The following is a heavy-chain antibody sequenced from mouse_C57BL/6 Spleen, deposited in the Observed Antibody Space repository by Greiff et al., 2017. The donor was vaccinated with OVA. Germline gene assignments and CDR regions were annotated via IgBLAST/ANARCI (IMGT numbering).Heavy chain of an antibody. V-gene: IGHV14-2*01. Sequence: VQLQQSGAELVKPWASVKLSCTASGFNIKDYYMHWVKQRTEQGLEWIGRIDPEDGETKYAPKFQGKATITADTSSNTAYLQLSSLTSEDTAVYYCAISLITTVVANYAMDYWGQGTSVTVSS. J-gene: IGHJ4*01. D-gene: IGHD1-1*01. CDR1: GFNIKDYY. CDR3: AISLITTVVANYAMDY. CDR2: IDPEDGET.